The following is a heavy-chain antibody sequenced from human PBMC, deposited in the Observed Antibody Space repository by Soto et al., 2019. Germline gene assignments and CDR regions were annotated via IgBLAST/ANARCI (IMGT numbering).Heavy chain of an antibody. D-gene: IGHD3-10*01. CDR2: ISPMFGAA. V-gene: IGHV1-69*19. J-gene: IGHJ4*02. CDR3: AREVQVHTPAFVY. Sequence: QVQLVQSGAEMKKPGSSVKVSCQSSGGTFNTYAMNWVRQAPGQGPEWMGDISPMFGAANYAPKFQGRVTSTADESTGTSYMQLSSLTSEDTALYFWAREVQVHTPAFVYWGQGTLVTVSS. CDR1: GGTFNTYA.